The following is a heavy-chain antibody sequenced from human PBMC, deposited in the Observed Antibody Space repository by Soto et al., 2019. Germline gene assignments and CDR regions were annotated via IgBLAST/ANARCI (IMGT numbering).Heavy chain of an antibody. Sequence: GGSLRLSWAASGFTFSDYPMHWVRQAPGKGLECVAVISYDGNVKYYVDSVKGRFTISRDDSKNTLYLQMNSLRVDDTAVYYYARDYYRFNSCYVFIQDVSSQGTTYIVSS. J-gene: IGHJ6*02. CDR2: ISYDGNVK. D-gene: IGHD5-12*01. CDR3: ARDYYRFNSCYVFIQDV. V-gene: IGHV3-30-3*01. CDR1: GFTFSDYP.